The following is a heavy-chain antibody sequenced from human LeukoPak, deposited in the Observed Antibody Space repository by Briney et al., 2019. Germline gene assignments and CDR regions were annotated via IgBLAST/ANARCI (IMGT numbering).Heavy chain of an antibody. Sequence: SETLSLTCTVSGGSISSGGYYWSWIRQPPGKGLEWIGYIYHSGSTYYNPSLNSRVTISVDRSKNQFSLKLSSVTAADTAVYYCARGGSNWYENYWGQGTLVTVSS. D-gene: IGHD6-13*01. CDR3: ARGGSNWYENY. J-gene: IGHJ4*02. CDR2: IYHSGST. CDR1: GGSISSGGYY. V-gene: IGHV4-30-2*01.